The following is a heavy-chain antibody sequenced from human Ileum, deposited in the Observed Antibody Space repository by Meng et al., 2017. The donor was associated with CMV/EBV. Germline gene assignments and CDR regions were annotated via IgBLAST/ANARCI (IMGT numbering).Heavy chain of an antibody. V-gene: IGHV3-21*06. J-gene: IGHJ5*02. D-gene: IGHD2-8*02. CDR1: TFSGHT. CDR2: LGGDGGYI. CDR3: ARDPTPSDTRVYRWYWFDP. Sequence: TFSGHTMSWVRQVPGKGLEWVASLGGDGGYIFYAESAKGRFTISRDNAKNLLYLQMNSLRADDTAVYYCARDPTPSDTRVYRWYWFDPWGQGTLVTVSS.